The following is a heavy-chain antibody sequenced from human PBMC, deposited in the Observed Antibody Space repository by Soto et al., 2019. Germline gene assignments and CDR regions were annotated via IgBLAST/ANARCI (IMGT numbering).Heavy chain of an antibody. V-gene: IGHV4-30-4*01. CDR1: GGSISSGDYY. CDR2: IYYSGST. J-gene: IGHJ4*02. Sequence: PSETLSLTCTVSGGSISSGDYYWSWIRQPPGKGLEWIGYIYYSGSTYYNPSLKSRVTISVDTSKNQFSLKLSSVTAADTAVYYCARGSDYYDSSGYYYGDYWGQGTLVTVSS. CDR3: ARGSDYYDSSGYYYGDY. D-gene: IGHD3-22*01.